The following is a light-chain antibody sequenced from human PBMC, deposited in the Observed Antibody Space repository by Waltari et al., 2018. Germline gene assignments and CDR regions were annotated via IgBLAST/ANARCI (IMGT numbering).Light chain of an antibody. CDR3: QQYGSSPVLT. J-gene: IGKJ4*01. CDR2: GAS. V-gene: IGKV3-20*01. Sequence: PGERATLPCRASQSVSSSYLAWYQQKPGQAPRLLIYGASSRATGIPDRFSGSGSGTDFTLTISRLEPEDFAVYYCQQYGSSPVLTFGGGTKVEIK. CDR1: QSVSSSY.